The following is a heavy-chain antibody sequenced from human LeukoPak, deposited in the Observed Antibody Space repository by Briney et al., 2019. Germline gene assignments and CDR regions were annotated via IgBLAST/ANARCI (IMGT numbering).Heavy chain of an antibody. CDR2: IYSGGST. J-gene: IGHJ4*02. CDR1: GFTVSSNY. V-gene: IGHV3-53*01. CDR3: ARADGTGGPYDY. Sequence: GGSLRLSCAVSGFTVSSNYMSWVRQAPGKELEWVSVIYSGGSTYHADSVKGRFTTSRDNSKNTLFLQMNSLRAEDTAVYYCARADGTGGPYDYWGQGTLVTVSS. D-gene: IGHD3/OR15-3a*01.